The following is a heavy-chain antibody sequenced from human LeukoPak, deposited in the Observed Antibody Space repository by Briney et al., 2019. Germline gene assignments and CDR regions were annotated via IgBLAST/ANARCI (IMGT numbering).Heavy chain of an antibody. CDR2: IYTSGST. D-gene: IGHD3-3*01. CDR1: GGSISSYY. Sequence: PSETLSLTCTVSGGSISSYYWSWIRQPAGKGLEWIGRIYTSGSTNYNPSLKSRVTMSVDTSKNQFSLKLSSVTAADTAVYYCARGGTGSTYYDFWSGTAMYNWFDPWGQGTLVTVSP. J-gene: IGHJ5*02. V-gene: IGHV4-4*07. CDR3: ARGGTGSTYYDFWSGTAMYNWFDP.